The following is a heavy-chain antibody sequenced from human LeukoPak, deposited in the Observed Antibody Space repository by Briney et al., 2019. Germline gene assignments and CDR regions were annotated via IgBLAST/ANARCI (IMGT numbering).Heavy chain of an antibody. V-gene: IGHV1/OR15-1*01. CDR2: INPNSGGT. Sequence: ASVKVSCKASGYIFTDYYMHRVRQAPGQELGWMGRINPNSGGTNYAQKFQGRVTMTRDTSISTAYTELSSLRSEDTAVYYCARGKTTTHNWNDEPYAFDIWGQGTMVTVSS. J-gene: IGHJ3*02. D-gene: IGHD1-1*01. CDR3: ARGKTTTHNWNDEPYAFDI. CDR1: GYIFTDYY.